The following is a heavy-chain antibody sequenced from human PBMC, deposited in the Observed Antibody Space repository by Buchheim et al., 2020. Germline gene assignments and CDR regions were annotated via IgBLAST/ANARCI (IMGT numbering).Heavy chain of an antibody. CDR1: GYTFTGYY. D-gene: IGHD2-15*01. Sequence: QVQLVQSGAEVKKPGASVKVSCKASGYTFTGYYMHWVRQAPGQGLEWMGWINPNSGGPNYAKKFQGRVTMTRDTSISTAYMELSRLRSDDTAVYYCARVLRVPCSGGSCYSGFDYWGQGTL. CDR3: ARVLRVPCSGGSCYSGFDY. CDR2: INPNSGGP. J-gene: IGHJ4*02. V-gene: IGHV1-2*02.